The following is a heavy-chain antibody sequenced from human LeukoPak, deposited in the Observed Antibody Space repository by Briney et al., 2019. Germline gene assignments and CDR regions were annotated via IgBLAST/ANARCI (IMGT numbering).Heavy chain of an antibody. CDR2: INPNSGGT. Sequence: ASVKVSCTASGYSFTVDNMYLVRLAPGQGLEWMGWINPNSGGTNYAQKFQGRVTMTRDTSISTAYMELSRLRSDDTAVYYCARKADIVVAPAATPVNYYYYGMDVWGQGTTVTVSS. J-gene: IGHJ6*02. V-gene: IGHV1-2*02. D-gene: IGHD2-2*01. CDR1: GYSFTVDN. CDR3: ARKADIVVAPAATPVNYYYYGMDV.